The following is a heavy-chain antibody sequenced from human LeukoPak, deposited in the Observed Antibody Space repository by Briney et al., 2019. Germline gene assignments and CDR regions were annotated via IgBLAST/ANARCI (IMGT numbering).Heavy chain of an antibody. D-gene: IGHD4-17*01. J-gene: IGHJ2*01. CDR3: ARSPPTTVTTSRYWYFEL. CDR1: GGSISSYY. CDR2: IYYSGST. V-gene: IGHV4-59*01. Sequence: SETLSLTCTVSGGSISSYYWSWIRQPPGKGLEWIGYIYYSGSTNYNPSLKSRVTISVDTSKNQFSLKLSSVTAADTAVYYCARSPPTTVTTSRYWYFELWGRGTLVTVSS.